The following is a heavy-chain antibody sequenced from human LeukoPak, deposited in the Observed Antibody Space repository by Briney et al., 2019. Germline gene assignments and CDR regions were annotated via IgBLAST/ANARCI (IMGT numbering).Heavy chain of an antibody. CDR2: IYYSGST. Sequence: SETLSLTCTVSGGSISSYYWSWIRQPPGKGLEWIGYIYYSGSTNYNPSLKSRVTISVDTSKNQFSLKLSSVTAADTAVYYCASRGAVGAAACSKGAFDIWGQGTMGTVSS. CDR1: GGSISSYY. J-gene: IGHJ3*02. CDR3: ASRGAVGAAACSKGAFDI. V-gene: IGHV4-59*08. D-gene: IGHD6-13*01.